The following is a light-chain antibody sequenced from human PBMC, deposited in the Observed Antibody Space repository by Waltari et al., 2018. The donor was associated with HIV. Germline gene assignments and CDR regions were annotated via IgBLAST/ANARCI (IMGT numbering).Light chain of an antibody. V-gene: IGLV2-11*01. J-gene: IGLJ3*02. CDR2: DVS. CDR1: SSN. Sequence: QSVLTQPPSVSGTPGQRVTISCSGSSSNIPWYQQLPGTAPKLMIYDVSNRPSGVPDRFSGSKSGNTASLTISGLQAEDEADYYCCSYAGTYTWVFGGGTKLTVL. CDR3: CSYAGTYTWV.